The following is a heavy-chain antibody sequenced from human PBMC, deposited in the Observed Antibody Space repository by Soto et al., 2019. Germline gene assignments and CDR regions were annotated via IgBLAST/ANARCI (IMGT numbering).Heavy chain of an antibody. Sequence: AALRVNWKTSGYALVDCYGQWVRQATGQGLEWVGWINPNSGASNYAQNFQGRVTMTRDRSSSTVYMELTGLRSDDTAIYYCARHRDCSSKSCYTKDYWGQGTLVTVSS. CDR2: INPNSGAS. V-gene: IGHV1-2*02. CDR1: GYALVDCY. CDR3: ARHRDCSSKSCYTKDY. D-gene: IGHD2-2*02. J-gene: IGHJ4*02.